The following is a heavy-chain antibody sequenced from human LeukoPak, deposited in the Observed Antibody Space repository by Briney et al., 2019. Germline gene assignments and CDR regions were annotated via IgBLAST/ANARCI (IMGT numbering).Heavy chain of an antibody. Sequence: GRSLRLSCAASGFTFSSYAMHWVRQAPGKGLEWVAVISYDGSNKYYADSVKGRFTISRDNSKNTLYLQMNSLRAEDTAVYYCAKDLEPAATYYYYGMDVWGQGTTVTVSS. D-gene: IGHD2-2*01. J-gene: IGHJ6*02. CDR2: ISYDGSNK. CDR1: GFTFSSYA. CDR3: AKDLEPAATYYYYGMDV. V-gene: IGHV3-30*04.